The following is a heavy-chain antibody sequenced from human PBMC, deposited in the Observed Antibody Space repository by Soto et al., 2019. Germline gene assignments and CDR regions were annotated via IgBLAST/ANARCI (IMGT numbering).Heavy chain of an antibody. CDR2: FSGSDGNT. CDR1: GFTFSSYG. J-gene: IGHJ5*02. CDR3: VQTRGLLWFGELRP. V-gene: IGHV3-23*01. Sequence: EVQLLESGGGLVEHVESLRLCCAASGFTFSSYGMVWVRQAPGKGLEWVSGFSGSDGNTHYAESVKGSFTISRDIGKNTHHLHMNNLRVEDTAVYYCVQTRGLLWFGELRPWGQGTLVTVSS. D-gene: IGHD3-10*01.